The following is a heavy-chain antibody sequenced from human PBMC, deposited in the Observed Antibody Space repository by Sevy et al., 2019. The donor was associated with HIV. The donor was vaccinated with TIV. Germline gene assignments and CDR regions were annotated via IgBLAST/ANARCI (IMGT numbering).Heavy chain of an antibody. CDR1: GFTFSSYA. CDR3: ARDVVRGADHMAILDY. D-gene: IGHD3-10*01. J-gene: IGHJ4*02. CDR2: ISYDGSNK. Sequence: GGSLRLSCAASGFTFSSYAMHWVRQAPGKGLEWVAVISYDGSNKYYVDSVKGRFNISRDNSKNTLYLQMNSLRAEDTTVYYCARDVVRGADHMAILDYWGQGTLVTVSS. V-gene: IGHV3-30-3*01.